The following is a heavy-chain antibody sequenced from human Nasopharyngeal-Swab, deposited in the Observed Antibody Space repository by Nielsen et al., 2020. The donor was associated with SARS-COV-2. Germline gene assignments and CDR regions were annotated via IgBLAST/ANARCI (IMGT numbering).Heavy chain of an antibody. CDR1: GFIFSASA. CDR3: TTDFYFDY. CDR2: IGDKDHNYAT. J-gene: IGHJ4*02. Sequence: GESLKISCAASGFIFSASAIHWVRQASGKGLEWVGRIGDKDHNYATTYGASVQGRFTISRDDSKNTAFLQMDSRKTEDKALYYCTTDFYFDYWGQGTLVTVSS. V-gene: IGHV3-73*01.